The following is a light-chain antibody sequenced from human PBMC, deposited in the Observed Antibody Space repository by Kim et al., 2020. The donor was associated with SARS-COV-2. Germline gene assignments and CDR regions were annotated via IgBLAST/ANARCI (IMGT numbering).Light chain of an antibody. CDR2: ENN. Sequence: QSVLTQPPSASGTPGQRVTISCSGSSSNIGTNTVNWYQQLPGTAPKLFIYENNHRPSGVPDRISGSKSGTSASLAISGLQSEDEAEYYCAAWDDSVNGWVFGGGTKLTVL. V-gene: IGLV1-44*01. J-gene: IGLJ3*02. CDR1: SSNIGTNT. CDR3: AAWDDSVNGWV.